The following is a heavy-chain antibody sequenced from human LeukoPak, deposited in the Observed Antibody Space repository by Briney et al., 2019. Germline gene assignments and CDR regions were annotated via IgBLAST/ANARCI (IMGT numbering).Heavy chain of an antibody. Sequence: PSETLSLTCAVSGGSISSSNWWSWVRQPPGKGLEWIGTMSPSGSAYYNPSLKSRVTISVDTSKNQFSLRLTSVTAADTAVYYCASAKTQRHYFDLWGQGTLVIVSS. CDR3: ASAKTQRHYFDL. CDR1: GGSISSSNW. CDR2: MSPSGSA. J-gene: IGHJ4*02. V-gene: IGHV4-4*02.